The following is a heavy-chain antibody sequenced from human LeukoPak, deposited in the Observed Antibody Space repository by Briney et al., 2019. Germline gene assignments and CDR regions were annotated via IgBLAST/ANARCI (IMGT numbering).Heavy chain of an antibody. V-gene: IGHV3-30-3*01. CDR1: GFTFSTHA. CDR2: ILYDGSNK. D-gene: IGHD3-10*01. CDR3: ARVPYGSGTYTDY. Sequence: GGSLRLSCTASGFTFSTHAMHWVRQAPGKGLEWVAIILYDGSNKHYADSVKGRFSISRDNSKNTLYLQMNSLRAEDTAVYYCARVPYGSGTYTDYWGQGTPVTVSS. J-gene: IGHJ4*02.